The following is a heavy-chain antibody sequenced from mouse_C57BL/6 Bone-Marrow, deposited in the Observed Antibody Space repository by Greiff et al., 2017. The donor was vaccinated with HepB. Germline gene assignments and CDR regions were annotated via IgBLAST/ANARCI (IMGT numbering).Heavy chain of an antibody. Sequence: QVQLQQSGPELVKPGASVKISCKASGYAFSSSWMNWVKQRPGKGLEWIGRIYPGDGDTNYNGKFKGKATLTADKSSNTAYMQHSSLTSEDSAVYFCAREDDHFDYWGQGTTLTVSS. D-gene: IGHD2-3*01. J-gene: IGHJ2*01. CDR3: AREDDHFDY. V-gene: IGHV1-82*01. CDR2: IYPGDGDT. CDR1: GYAFSSSW.